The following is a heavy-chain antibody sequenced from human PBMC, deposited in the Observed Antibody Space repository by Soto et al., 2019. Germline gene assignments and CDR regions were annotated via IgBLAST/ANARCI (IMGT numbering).Heavy chain of an antibody. CDR2: INHSGST. J-gene: IGHJ6*02. V-gene: IGHV4-34*01. CDR1: GGSFSGYY. D-gene: IGHD3-9*01. CDR3: ARGGRSLRYFEWLQTYYRMDV. Sequence: PSETLSLTCAVYGGSFSGYYWSWIRQPPGKGLEWIGEINHSGSTNYNPSLKSRVTISVDTSKNQFSLKLSSVTAADTAVYYCARGGRSLRYFEWLQTYYRMDVWGQGNTVTVSS.